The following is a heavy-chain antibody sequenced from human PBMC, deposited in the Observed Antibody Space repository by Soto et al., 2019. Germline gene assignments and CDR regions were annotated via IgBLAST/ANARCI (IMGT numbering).Heavy chain of an antibody. CDR2: IYATGTT. Sequence: TLSLTCTVSGASISGFYWSWIRKSAGKGLEWIGRIYATGTTDYNPSLKSRVMMSVDTSKQQFSLKLRSVTAADTAVYYCVRDGTKTLRDWFDPWGQGISVTVS. CDR1: GASISGFY. D-gene: IGHD1-1*01. CDR3: VRDGTKTLRDWFDP. J-gene: IGHJ5*02. V-gene: IGHV4-4*07.